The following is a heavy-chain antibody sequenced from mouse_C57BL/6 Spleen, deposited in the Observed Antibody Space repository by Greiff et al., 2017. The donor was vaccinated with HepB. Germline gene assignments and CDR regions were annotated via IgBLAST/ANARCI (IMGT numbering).Heavy chain of an antibody. CDR3: ARSGDYGLYAMDY. CDR1: GYTFTSYW. CDR2: INPSNGGT. V-gene: IGHV1-53*01. J-gene: IGHJ4*01. D-gene: IGHD2-4*01. Sequence: VQLQQPGTELVKPGASVKLSCKASGYTFTSYWMHWVKQRPGQGLEWIGNINPSNGGTNYNEKFKSKATLTVDKSSSTASMQLSSLTSEDSAVYYCARSGDYGLYAMDYWGQGTSVTVSA.